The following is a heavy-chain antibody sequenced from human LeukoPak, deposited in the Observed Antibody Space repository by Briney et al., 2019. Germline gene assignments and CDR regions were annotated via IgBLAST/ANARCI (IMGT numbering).Heavy chain of an antibody. CDR3: ARGSERRSLSY. Sequence: ASVKVSCKASGYTFTTYAMNWVRQAPGQGLEWMGWINAGNGNTKYSQEFQGRVTITRDTSASTAYMELSSLRSEDMAVYYCARGSERRSLSYWGQGTLVTVSS. D-gene: IGHD3-16*02. V-gene: IGHV1-3*03. CDR2: INAGNGNT. J-gene: IGHJ4*02. CDR1: GYTFTTYA.